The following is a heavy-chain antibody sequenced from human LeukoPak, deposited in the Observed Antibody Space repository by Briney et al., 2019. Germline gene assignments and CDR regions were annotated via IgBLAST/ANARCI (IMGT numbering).Heavy chain of an antibody. CDR2: INLSTGGT. J-gene: IGHJ4*02. Sequence: ASVKVSCKASGYTFTGYYMHWMRQSPGQGREWMGWINLSTGGTNYAQKFQGRVTMTRDTSISTAYMELRRLRYDDTAVYYCASWAGGDEPVASFDYWGQGTLITVSS. D-gene: IGHD3-10*01. CDR3: ASWAGGDEPVASFDY. V-gene: IGHV1-2*02. CDR1: GYTFTGYY.